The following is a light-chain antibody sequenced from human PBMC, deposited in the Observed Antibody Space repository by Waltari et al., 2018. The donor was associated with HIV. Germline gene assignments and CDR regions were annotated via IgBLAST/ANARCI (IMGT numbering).Light chain of an antibody. CDR2: EDS. Sequence: SYELTQPTSVSVSPGQTARITCSGNALPKKTAYWYQQKSGQAPVLVIYEDSKRPSGIPGRLSGSRSGTMATLTISGAQVEDEGDYHCYSTDSSGFGVFGGGTKLTVL. CDR3: YSTDSSGFGV. J-gene: IGLJ2*01. CDR1: ALPKKT. V-gene: IGLV3-10*01.